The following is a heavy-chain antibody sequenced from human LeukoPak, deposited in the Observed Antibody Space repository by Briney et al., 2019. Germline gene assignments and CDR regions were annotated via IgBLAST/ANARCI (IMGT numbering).Heavy chain of an antibody. V-gene: IGHV3-30-3*01. Sequence: PGRSLRLSCAASGFTFSSYAMHWVRQAPGKGLEWVAVISYDGSNKYYADSVKGRFTISRDNSKNTLYLQMNSLRAEDTAVYYCASSGPDRVFDYWGQGTLVTVSS. J-gene: IGHJ4*02. CDR3: ASSGPDRVFDY. CDR1: GFTFSSYA. D-gene: IGHD6-19*01. CDR2: ISYDGSNK.